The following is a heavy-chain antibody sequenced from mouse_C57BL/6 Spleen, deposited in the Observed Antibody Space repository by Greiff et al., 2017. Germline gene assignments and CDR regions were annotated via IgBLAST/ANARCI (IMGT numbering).Heavy chain of an antibody. V-gene: IGHV1-80*01. D-gene: IGHD2-14*01. CDR3: ARAATPYDFDY. CDR1: GYAFSSYW. CDR2: IYPGDGDT. J-gene: IGHJ2*01. Sequence: QVQLQQSGAELVKPGASVKISCKASGYAFSSYWMNWVKQRPGKGLEWIGQIYPGDGDTTYNGKFKGKATLTADNSSSTAYMQLSRLAAEDSAVYFGARAATPYDFDYWGQGTTRTVSS.